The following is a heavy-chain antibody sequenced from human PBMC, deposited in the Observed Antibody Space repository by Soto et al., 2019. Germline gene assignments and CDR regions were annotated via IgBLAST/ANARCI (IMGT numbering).Heavy chain of an antibody. CDR1: GFIFTDYS. CDR2: ITTGGETT. Sequence: GGSLRLSCAASGFIFTDYSMAWIRQAPGKGLEWISYITTGGETTLYAASVEGRFTISRDNAKKALFLQMNSLRADDTAVYFCARDPQRRDGYNFDSWGQGTLVTVSS. J-gene: IGHJ4*02. V-gene: IGHV3-11*01. CDR3: ARDPQRRDGYNFDS. D-gene: IGHD5-12*01.